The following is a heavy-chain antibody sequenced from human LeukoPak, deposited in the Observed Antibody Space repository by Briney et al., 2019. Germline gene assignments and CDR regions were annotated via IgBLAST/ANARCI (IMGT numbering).Heavy chain of an antibody. CDR3: ARGYSYYYNGMDV. V-gene: IGHV3-21*01. CDR1: GFTFSSYS. J-gene: IGHJ6*02. Sequence: GGSLRLSCAASGFTFSSYSMNWVRQAPGKGLEWVSSISSSSSYIFYADSVKGRFTISRDNAKNSLFVQMNSLRAEDTGVYYCARGYSYYYNGMDVWGQGTTVTVSS. CDR2: ISSSSSYI. D-gene: IGHD2-15*01.